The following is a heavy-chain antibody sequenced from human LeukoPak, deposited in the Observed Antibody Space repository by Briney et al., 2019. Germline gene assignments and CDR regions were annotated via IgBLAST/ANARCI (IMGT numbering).Heavy chain of an antibody. CDR3: ARPLMIDIVVVVGGDAFDI. D-gene: IGHD2-15*01. V-gene: IGHV3-21*01. Sequence: GGSLRLSCAASGFTFSSYSMNWVRQAPGKGLEWVSSISSSSSYIYYADSVKGRFTISRDNAKNSLYLQMNSLRAEDTAVYYCARPLMIDIVVVVGGDAFDIWGQGTMVTVSS. J-gene: IGHJ3*02. CDR2: ISSSSSYI. CDR1: GFTFSSYS.